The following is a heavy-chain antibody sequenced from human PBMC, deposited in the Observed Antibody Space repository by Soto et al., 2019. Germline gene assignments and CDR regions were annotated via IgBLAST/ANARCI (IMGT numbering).Heavy chain of an antibody. D-gene: IGHD3-3*01. V-gene: IGHV2-5*02. Sequence: QITLNESGPTVVRPTETLTLTCRFSGFSLTTSGVGVGWIRQSPGKAPEWLALIYWDDDKRSSASLKSRLTITKDTSNNQGVLTVSDLDPTDTATYYCAHRVLRTVFGLVTTTAIYFDFWGQGTPVAVSS. CDR1: GFSLTTSGVG. J-gene: IGHJ4*02. CDR2: IYWDDDK. CDR3: AHRVLRTVFGLVTTTAIYFDF.